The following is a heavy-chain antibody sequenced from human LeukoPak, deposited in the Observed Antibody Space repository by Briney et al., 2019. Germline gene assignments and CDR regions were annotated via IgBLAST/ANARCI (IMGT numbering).Heavy chain of an antibody. CDR2: IYYSGST. CDR1: GGSISSGGYY. V-gene: IGHV4-31*03. D-gene: IGHD5-24*01. CDR3: ARDRGDGYNNPYDAFDI. Sequence: SETLSLTCTVSGGSISSGGYYWSWIRQHPGKDLEWIGYIYYSGSTYYNPSLKSRVTISVDTSKNQFSLKLSSVTAADTAVYYCARDRGDGYNNPYDAFDIWGQGTMVTVSS. J-gene: IGHJ3*02.